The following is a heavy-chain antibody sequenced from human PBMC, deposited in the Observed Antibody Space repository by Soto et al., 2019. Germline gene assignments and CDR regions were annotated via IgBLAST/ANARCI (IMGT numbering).Heavy chain of an antibody. J-gene: IGHJ6*02. CDR1: GYTFTTFW. CDR3: ARARSITIFGVVGFEMDV. Sequence: PGESLKISCTGFGYTFTTFWISWVRQMPGRGLEWMGRIDPRDSYTNYSPSFQGHVTISVDKSISTAYLEWSSLEASDTAMYYCARARSITIFGVVGFEMDVWGQGTTVTVSS. V-gene: IGHV5-10-1*01. D-gene: IGHD3-3*01. CDR2: IDPRDSYT.